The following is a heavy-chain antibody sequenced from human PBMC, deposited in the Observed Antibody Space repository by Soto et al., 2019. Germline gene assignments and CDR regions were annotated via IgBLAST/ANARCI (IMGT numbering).Heavy chain of an antibody. CDR3: AKQSGYSSGWYAAFDI. D-gene: IGHD6-19*01. CDR1: GFTFTSYA. CDR2: ISGSGGST. V-gene: IGHV3-23*04. Sequence: EVQLVESGGGLVPPGGSLRLSCAASGFTFTSYAMSWVRQAPGKGLEWVSLISGSGGSTYYADSVKGRFTISRDDSKNAVYLQMDSRRAEDTAVYYCAKQSGYSSGWYAAFDIWGHGTMVTVSS. J-gene: IGHJ3*02.